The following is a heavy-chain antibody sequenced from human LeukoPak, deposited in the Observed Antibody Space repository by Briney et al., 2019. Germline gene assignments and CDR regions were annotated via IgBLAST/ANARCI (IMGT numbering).Heavy chain of an antibody. CDR2: TYYRSKWYN. V-gene: IGHV6-1*01. J-gene: IGHJ4*02. CDR3: TREYGYRFDH. D-gene: IGHD5-18*01. Sequence: SQTLSLTCAISGDGVSSDSAAWNWIRQSPSRGLQWLGRTYYRSKWYNDYAVSVKSRIAINPDTSKNLVSLQLNSVTPEDTAVYYCTREYGYRFDHWGQETPVTVSS. CDR1: GDGVSSDSAA.